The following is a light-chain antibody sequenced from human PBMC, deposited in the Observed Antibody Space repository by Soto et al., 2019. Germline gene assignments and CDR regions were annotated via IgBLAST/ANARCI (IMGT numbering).Light chain of an antibody. V-gene: IGKV1-5*01. CDR1: QSISNW. CDR2: DAS. CDR3: QQYNSYSTWT. J-gene: IGKJ1*01. Sequence: DIQITHSPSTLSASVGDRVSITCRSSQSISNWVAWYQQKPGKAPKLLIYDASNLESGVPSRFSGSGSGAEFTLTISSLQPDDFATYYCQQYNSYSTWTLGQGTKVDIK.